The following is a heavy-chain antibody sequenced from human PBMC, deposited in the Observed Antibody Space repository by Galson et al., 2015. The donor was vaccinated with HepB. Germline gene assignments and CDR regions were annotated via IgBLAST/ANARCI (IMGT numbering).Heavy chain of an antibody. CDR3: ARVRVGATEPRVMEYYFDY. J-gene: IGHJ4*02. D-gene: IGHD1-26*01. V-gene: IGHV4-59*01. Sequence: ETLSLTCTVSGGSISSYYWSWIRQPPGKGLEWIGYIYYSGSTNYNPSLKSRVTISVDTSKNQFSLKLSSVTAADTAVYYCARVRVGATEPRVMEYYFDYWGQGTLVTVSS. CDR1: GGSISSYY. CDR2: IYYSGST.